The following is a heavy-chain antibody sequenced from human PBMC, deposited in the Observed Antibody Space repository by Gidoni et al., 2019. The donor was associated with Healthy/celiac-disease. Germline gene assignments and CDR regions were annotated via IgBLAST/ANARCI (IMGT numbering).Heavy chain of an antibody. CDR1: GYTCTSYA. D-gene: IGHD2-15*01. J-gene: IGHJ5*02. CDR3: ARDSCFNGRCYFNWFDP. Sequence: QVQVVQSGAEVKKPGASVKVSCKASGYTCTSYAMHWVRQAPGQRLEWMGWINVGNGNTKYSQKFQGRVTIPRDTSASTAYMELSSLRSEDTAVYYCARDSCFNGRCYFNWFDPWGQGTLVTVSS. CDR2: INVGNGNT. V-gene: IGHV1-3*01.